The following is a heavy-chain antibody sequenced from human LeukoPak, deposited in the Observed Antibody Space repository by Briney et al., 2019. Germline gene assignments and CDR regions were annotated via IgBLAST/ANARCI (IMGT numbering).Heavy chain of an antibody. Sequence: PGGSLRLSCAASGFSFKDYNMHWVRQAPGKGLEWMAVITYDGSNKYYTDSVKGRFTISRDNSKSTLYLQMNSLRAEDTAVYYCAKVRWDNSGWYYLDSWGQGTLVTVSS. CDR3: AKVRWDNSGWYYLDS. CDR2: ITYDGSNK. CDR1: GFSFKDYN. J-gene: IGHJ4*02. V-gene: IGHV3-30*18. D-gene: IGHD6-19*01.